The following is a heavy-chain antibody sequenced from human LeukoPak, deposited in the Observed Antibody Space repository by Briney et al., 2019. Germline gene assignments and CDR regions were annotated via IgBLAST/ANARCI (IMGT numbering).Heavy chain of an antibody. J-gene: IGHJ6*03. CDR1: GFTVSSNY. CDR3: ARVGWLEYSGYDYYYYYYMDV. V-gene: IGHV4-59*02. D-gene: IGHD5-12*01. Sequence: GSLRLSCAASGFTVSSNYMSWIRQPPGKGLEWIGYIYYSGSTNYNPSLKSRVTISVDTSKNQFSLKLSSVTAADTAVYYCARVGWLEYSGYDYYYYYYMDVWGKGTTVTISS. CDR2: IYYSGST.